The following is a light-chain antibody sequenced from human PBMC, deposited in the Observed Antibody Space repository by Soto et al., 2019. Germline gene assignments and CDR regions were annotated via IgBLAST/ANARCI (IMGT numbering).Light chain of an antibody. CDR1: SGHSSYA. J-gene: IGLJ2*01. CDR2: LNSDGSH. CDR3: QTWGTGTPGVV. V-gene: IGLV4-69*01. Sequence: QPVLTQSPSASASLGASVKLTCTLSSGHSSYAIAWHQQQPEKGPRYLMKLNSDGSHSKGDGIPDRFSGSSSGAERYLTIPSLQSEDEADYYCQTWGTGTPGVVFGGGTKLTVL.